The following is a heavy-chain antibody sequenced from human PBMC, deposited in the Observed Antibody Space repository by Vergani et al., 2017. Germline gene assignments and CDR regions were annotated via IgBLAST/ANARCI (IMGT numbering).Heavy chain of an antibody. V-gene: IGHV3-23*01. CDR3: AKQYFVSGNYLFDY. CDR1: EFTFSNYA. Sequence: EVQLLESGGGLVQPGGSLRLTCAASEFTFSNYAMNWVRQAPGKGLEWVSGISGSGVCAYYTDSVKGRFTISRDNSKNMLFLQMNNLRTEDTAIYYCAKQYFVSGNYLFDYWGQGTLVTVSS. J-gene: IGHJ4*02. CDR2: ISGSGVCA. D-gene: IGHD3-10*01.